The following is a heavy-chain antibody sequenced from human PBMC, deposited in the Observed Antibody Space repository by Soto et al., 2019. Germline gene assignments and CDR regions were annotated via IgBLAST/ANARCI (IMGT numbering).Heavy chain of an antibody. D-gene: IGHD1-1*01. J-gene: IGHJ4*02. CDR2: IDESGDS. CDR3: AREGGYVDY. CDR1: GGPIRSSSHY. V-gene: IGHV4-39*02. Sequence: SETLSLTCTVSGGPIRSSSHYWGWIRQSPGTGLEWIGSIDESGDSYYNPSLKSRVTIFVDTSKNQFSLKLISVAGADSAIYYCAREGGYVDYWGQGTLVTVSS.